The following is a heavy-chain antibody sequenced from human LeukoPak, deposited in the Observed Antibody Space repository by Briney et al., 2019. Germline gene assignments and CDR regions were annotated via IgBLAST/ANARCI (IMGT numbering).Heavy chain of an antibody. D-gene: IGHD1-1*01. V-gene: IGHV3-48*01. CDR2: VSSSSSTI. CDR3: ARGAPRQRGAFDI. CDR1: GFTFSSYN. Sequence: GGSLRLSCAASGFTFSSYNMNWVRQAPGKGLEWVSYVSSSSSTIYYADSVKGRFTISRDNAKNSLYLQMNSLRAEDTAVYYCARGAPRQRGAFDIWGQGTMVTVSS. J-gene: IGHJ3*02.